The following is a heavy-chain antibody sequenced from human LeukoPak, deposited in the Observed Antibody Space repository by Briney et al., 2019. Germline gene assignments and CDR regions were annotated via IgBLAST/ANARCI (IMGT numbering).Heavy chain of an antibody. CDR3: ASSRSSTSRSNWFDP. V-gene: IGHV1-18*01. D-gene: IGHD2-2*01. J-gene: IGHJ5*02. Sequence: ASVKVSCKASGYTFTSYGISWVRQAPGQGLEWMGWISAYNGNTNYAQKLQGRVTMTTDTSTSTAYMELRSLRSDDTAVYYCASSRSSTSRSNWFDPWGQGTLVTVSS. CDR2: ISAYNGNT. CDR1: GYTFTSYG.